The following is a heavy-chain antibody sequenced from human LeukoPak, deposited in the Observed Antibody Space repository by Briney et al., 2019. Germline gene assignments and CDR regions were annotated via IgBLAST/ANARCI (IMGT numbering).Heavy chain of an antibody. CDR1: GFSLSRNG. CDR3: ARDEFKYYNFWSGESDYYYYYYMDV. Sequence: PGGSLRLSCATSGFSLSRNGMHWVRQAPGQGLEWVAFILSDGSYEYYADSVKGRFTISRDTSRNTLFLQMNSLRTEDTAVYYCARDEFKYYNFWSGESDYYYYYYMDVWGKGTTVTVSS. J-gene: IGHJ6*03. V-gene: IGHV3-30*02. D-gene: IGHD3-3*01. CDR2: ILSDGSYE.